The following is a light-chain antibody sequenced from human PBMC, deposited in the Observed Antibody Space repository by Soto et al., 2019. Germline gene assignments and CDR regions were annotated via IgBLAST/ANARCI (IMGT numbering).Light chain of an antibody. CDR1: QSVSSN. J-gene: IGKJ5*01. CDR3: QQLNSYPLT. V-gene: IGKV3D-15*01. CDR2: GAS. Sequence: EIVMTQSPATLSVSPGERATLSCRASQSVSSNLAWYQQKPGQAPRLLIYGASNRATGIPDRFSGSGSGTDFTLTISSLQPEDFATYYCQQLNSYPLTFGQGTRLEIK.